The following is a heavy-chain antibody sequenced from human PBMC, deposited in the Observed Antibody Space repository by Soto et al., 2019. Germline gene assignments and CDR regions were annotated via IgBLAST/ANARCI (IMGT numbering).Heavy chain of an antibody. D-gene: IGHD3-22*01. Sequence: HPRGSLNDACAASGFTCTGSAMHCVRQASGKGLEWVGRIRSKTNNYATAYAASVKGRFPISRDDSKNTAFLQMNSLKTEDTAGYYCTRDPRNYYDSIGSANWFDPWGHGTPVTVSS. J-gene: IGHJ5*02. V-gene: IGHV3-73*01. CDR1: GFTCTGSA. CDR3: TRDPRNYYDSIGSANWFDP. CDR2: IRSKTNNYAT.